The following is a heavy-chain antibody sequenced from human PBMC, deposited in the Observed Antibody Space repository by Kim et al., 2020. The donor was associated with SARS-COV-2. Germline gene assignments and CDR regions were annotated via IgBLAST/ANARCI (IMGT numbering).Heavy chain of an antibody. Sequence: SVKVSCKASGFTFTSSAVQWVRQARGQRLEWIGWIVVGSGNTNYAQKFQERVTITRDMSTSTAYMELSSLRSEDTAVYYCAADPGHVDPYFDYWGQGTLVTVSS. CDR2: IVVGSGNT. J-gene: IGHJ4*02. CDR1: GFTFTSSA. CDR3: AADPGHVDPYFDY. V-gene: IGHV1-58*01. D-gene: IGHD5-12*01.